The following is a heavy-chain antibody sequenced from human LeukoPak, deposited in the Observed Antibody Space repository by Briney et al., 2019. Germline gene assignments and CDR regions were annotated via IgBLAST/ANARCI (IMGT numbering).Heavy chain of an antibody. D-gene: IGHD6-19*01. J-gene: IGHJ3*01. CDR1: EMSFSAYY. CDR2: INYGGST. V-gene: IGHV4-34*01. CDR3: ARGFPPGSGSRGSHAFDV. Sequence: SETLPLTCAVSEMSFSAYYWNWIRQSPGKGLEWIGEINYGGSTKYTPSLEGRGTILIDTSKNQFSLKLTSVTAADTAVYYCARGFPPGSGSRGSHAFDVWGEGTMVTVSS.